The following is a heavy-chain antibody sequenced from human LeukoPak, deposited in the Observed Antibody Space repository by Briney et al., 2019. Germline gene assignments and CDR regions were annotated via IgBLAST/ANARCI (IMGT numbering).Heavy chain of an antibody. CDR3: ARDPLDGYNYVGY. CDR1: GGSISSYY. Sequence: TSGTLSLTCTVSGGSISSYYWSWIRQPPGKGLEWIGYIYYSGSTNYNPSLKSRVIISVDTSKNQFSLKLSSVTAADTAVYYCARDPLDGYNYVGYWGQGTLVTVSS. J-gene: IGHJ4*02. D-gene: IGHD5-24*01. CDR2: IYYSGST. V-gene: IGHV4-59*01.